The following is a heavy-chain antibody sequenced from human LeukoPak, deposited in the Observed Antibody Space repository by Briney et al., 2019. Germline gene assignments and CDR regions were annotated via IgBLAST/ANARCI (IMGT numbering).Heavy chain of an antibody. CDR2: ISSSSSTI. Sequence: TGGSLRLSCAASGFTVSSNYMNWVRQAPGKGLEWVSYISSSSSTIYYADSVKGRFTISRDNAKNSLYLQMNSLRAEDTAVYYCASEGGPKFTWDWGQGTLVTVSS. CDR3: ASEGGPKFTWD. V-gene: IGHV3-48*01. J-gene: IGHJ4*02. CDR1: GFTVSSNY. D-gene: IGHD3-16*01.